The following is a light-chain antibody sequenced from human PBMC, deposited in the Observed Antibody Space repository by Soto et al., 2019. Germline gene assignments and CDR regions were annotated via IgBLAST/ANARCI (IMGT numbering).Light chain of an antibody. Sequence: VLTQSPSTLSLSPGERATLSCRASQSVSSYLAWYQQKPGQAPRLLIYDASNRATGIPARFSGSGSGTDFTLTISSLEPEDFAVYYCQQRSNFGQGTRLEIK. CDR1: QSVSSY. V-gene: IGKV3-11*01. CDR3: QQRSN. CDR2: DAS. J-gene: IGKJ5*01.